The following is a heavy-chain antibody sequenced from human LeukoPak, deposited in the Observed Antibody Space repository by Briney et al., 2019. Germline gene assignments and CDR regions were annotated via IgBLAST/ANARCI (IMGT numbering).Heavy chain of an antibody. CDR2: IIPMFGEA. CDR3: ARDGRGSRSSWFDP. CDR1: GGTFSSYA. J-gene: IGHJ5*02. V-gene: IGHV1-69*13. D-gene: IGHD3-10*01. Sequence: ASVKVSCKASGGTFSSYAIGWVRQAPGQGLEWMGGIIPMFGEADYAQKFQGRVTITADESTNTVYMELSSLRSADTAVYYCARDGRGSRSSWFDPWGQGTLVIVSS.